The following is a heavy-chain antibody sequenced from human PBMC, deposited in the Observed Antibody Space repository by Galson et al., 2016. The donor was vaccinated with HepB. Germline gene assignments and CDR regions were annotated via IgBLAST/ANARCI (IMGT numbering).Heavy chain of an antibody. CDR3: ATVGASGYNWFDP. V-gene: IGHV1-24*01. Sequence: SVKVSCKVSGYTLIELSMHWVRQAPGKGLGWMGGFDSEDGETIYAQKFQGRVTMTEDTSTDTAYMELSSLRSEDTAVYYCATVGASGYNWFDPWGQGTLVTVSS. CDR2: FDSEDGET. D-gene: IGHD1-26*01. CDR1: GYTLIELS. J-gene: IGHJ5*02.